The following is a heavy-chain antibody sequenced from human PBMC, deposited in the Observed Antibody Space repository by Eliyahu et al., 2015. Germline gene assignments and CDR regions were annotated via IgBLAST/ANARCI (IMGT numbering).Heavy chain of an antibody. V-gene: IGHV5-51*01. CDR2: IXPGDSDT. CDR1: GYXFTSYW. D-gene: IGHD1-14*01. Sequence: EVQLVQSGAEVKKPGESLXXSXKGSGYXFTSYWIGWVRQMPGKXLEWMGIIXPGDSDTRYSPSFQGQVTISADKSISTAYLQWSSLKASDTAMYYCARLLVKPIFDIWGQGTMVTVSS. CDR3: ARLLVKPIFDI. J-gene: IGHJ3*02.